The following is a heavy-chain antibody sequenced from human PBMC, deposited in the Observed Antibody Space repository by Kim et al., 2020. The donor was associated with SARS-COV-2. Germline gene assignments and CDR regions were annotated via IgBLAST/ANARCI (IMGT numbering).Heavy chain of an antibody. CDR1: GFTFGDYS. CDR2: ISSTGTYT. CDR3: ARAYADYQLDY. V-gene: IGHV3-21*01. J-gene: IGHJ4*02. Sequence: GGSLRLSCAASGFTFGDYSMNWVRQAPGKGLEWVSSISSTGTYTYYADSLKGRFTISRDNARNSVFLQINGLRAEDTAVYYCARAYADYQLDYWGQGTLV. D-gene: IGHD4-17*01.